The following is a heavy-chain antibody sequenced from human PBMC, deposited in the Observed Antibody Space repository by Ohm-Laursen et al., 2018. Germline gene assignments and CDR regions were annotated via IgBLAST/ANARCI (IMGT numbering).Heavy chain of an antibody. J-gene: IGHJ4*02. CDR3: AKVGRICGDYYFDY. CDR1: GFTFSSYA. D-gene: IGHD4-17*01. Sequence: GSLRLSCTASGFTFSSYAMSWVRQAPGKGLEWVSAISGSGGSTYYADSVKGRFTISRDNSKNTLYLQMNSLRAEDPAVYYCAKVGRICGDYYFDYWGQGTLVTVSS. V-gene: IGHV3-23*01. CDR2: ISGSGGST.